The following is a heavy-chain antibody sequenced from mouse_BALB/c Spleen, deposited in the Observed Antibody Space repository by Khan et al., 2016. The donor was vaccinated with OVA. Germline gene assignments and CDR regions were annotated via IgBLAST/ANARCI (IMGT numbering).Heavy chain of an antibody. J-gene: IGHJ3*01. D-gene: IGHD2-12*01. Sequence: EVQLQQSGPDLVKPGASVKISCKASGYSFTVYYMTWVKQSHGKSPEWIGRVNPNNGATNYNQNFKGQAILTVDKSSNTAYMDIRSLTSEYSAVFYCARGYECFPYWGQGTLVTVSA. V-gene: IGHV1-26*01. CDR3: ARGYECFPY. CDR2: VNPNNGAT. CDR1: GYSFTVYY.